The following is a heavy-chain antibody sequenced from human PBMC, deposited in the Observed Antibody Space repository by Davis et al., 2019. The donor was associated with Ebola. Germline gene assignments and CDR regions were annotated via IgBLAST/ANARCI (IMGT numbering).Heavy chain of an antibody. CDR1: GGSIISSSSY. J-gene: IGHJ5*02. CDR2: IYYSGIT. Sequence: SETLSLTCTVSGGSIISSSSYWGWIRQPPRKGLEWIGSIYYSGITYYNPSLKSRVTISVDTSKNQFSLKLRSVTAADTAVYYCARHLKYYGSGSYYNNWFDPWGQGTLVTVSS. D-gene: IGHD3-10*01. V-gene: IGHV4-39*01. CDR3: ARHLKYYGSGSYYNNWFDP.